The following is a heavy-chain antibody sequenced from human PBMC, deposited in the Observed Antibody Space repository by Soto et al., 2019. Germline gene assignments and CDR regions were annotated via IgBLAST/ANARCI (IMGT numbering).Heavy chain of an antibody. CDR1: GGSISSGGYS. V-gene: IGHV4-30-2*01. CDR2: IYHSGST. J-gene: IGHJ4*02. D-gene: IGHD3-10*01. CDR3: ARTQGTMVRGVTRHYYFDY. Sequence: SETLSLTCAVSGGSISSGGYSWSWIRQPPGKGLEWIGYIYHSGSTYYNPSLKSRVTISVDRSKNQFSLKLSSVAAADTAVYYCARTQGTMVRGVTRHYYFDYWGQGTLVTVSS.